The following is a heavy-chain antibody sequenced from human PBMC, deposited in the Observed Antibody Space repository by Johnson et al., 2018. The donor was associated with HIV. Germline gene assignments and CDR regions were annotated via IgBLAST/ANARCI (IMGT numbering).Heavy chain of an antibody. CDR2: LKKNGGEK. J-gene: IGHJ3*02. V-gene: IGHV3-7*01. CDR1: GFPFGGIW. Sequence: VQLVESGGGLVQPGGSLRLSCAASGFPFGGIWLTWFRRAPGKGLEWVAPLKKNGGEKSYVASVKGRLPISRDNAKNSLYLQMNSLRAEDTAVYYCARDRCLGYSSGCFTFDIWGQGTVVTVSS. D-gene: IGHD6-19*01. CDR3: ARDRCLGYSSGCFTFDI.